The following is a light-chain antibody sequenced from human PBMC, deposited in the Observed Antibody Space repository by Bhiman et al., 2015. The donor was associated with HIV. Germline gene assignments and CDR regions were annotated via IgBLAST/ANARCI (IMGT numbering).Light chain of an antibody. CDR1: KSDIGGYKY. Sequence: QSVLTQPASVSGSPGQSITISCTGTKSDIGGYKYVSWYQQHPGKAPKILIYDVNKRPSGVSSRFSGSKFGNTASLTISELQTEDEADYYCCSFTGDTHLYVFGSGTTVTVL. V-gene: IGLV2-14*03. CDR2: DVN. CDR3: CSFTGDTHLYV. J-gene: IGLJ1*01.